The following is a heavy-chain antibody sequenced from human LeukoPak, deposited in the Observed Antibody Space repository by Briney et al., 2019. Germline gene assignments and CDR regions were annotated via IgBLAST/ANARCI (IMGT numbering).Heavy chain of an antibody. D-gene: IGHD2-15*01. J-gene: IGHJ4*02. Sequence: GGSLRLSCAASGFTFSSYAMSWVRQAPGKGLEWVSSIGGSGDTTYYADAVKGRFTISRDNSKNTLYLQMNSLRVDDTAVYYCVEDVVVIVAAKPGIWGQGTLVTVSS. CDR3: VEDVVVIVAAKPGI. V-gene: IGHV3-23*01. CDR1: GFTFSSYA. CDR2: IGGSGDTT.